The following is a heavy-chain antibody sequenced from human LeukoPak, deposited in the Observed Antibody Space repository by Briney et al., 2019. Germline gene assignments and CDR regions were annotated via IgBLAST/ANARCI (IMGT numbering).Heavy chain of an antibody. CDR3: ARESGSGYYLQNFDY. Sequence: ASVKVSCKASGYTFTSYYMHWVRQAPGQGLEWMGIINPSGGSTSYAQKFQGRVTMTRDMSTSTVYMELSSLRSEDTGVYYCARESGSGYYLQNFDYWGQGTLVTVSS. CDR2: INPSGGST. CDR1: GYTFTSYY. D-gene: IGHD3-22*01. V-gene: IGHV1-46*01. J-gene: IGHJ4*02.